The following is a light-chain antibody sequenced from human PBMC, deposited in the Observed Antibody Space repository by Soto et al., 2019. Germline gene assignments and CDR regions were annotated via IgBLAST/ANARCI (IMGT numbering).Light chain of an antibody. CDR1: QSVPSFS. CDR2: GSS. V-gene: IGKV3-20*01. J-gene: IGKJ2*01. CDR3: QQYGNSPGT. Sequence: ETVLTQSPGTLSLSPGEGATLSCRASQSVPSFSLAWYQQKPGQSPRLLIYGSSSRATGIPDRFSGSGFGADFTLTIRRVEPEDCAVYYCQQYGNSPGTFGQGTKLEIK.